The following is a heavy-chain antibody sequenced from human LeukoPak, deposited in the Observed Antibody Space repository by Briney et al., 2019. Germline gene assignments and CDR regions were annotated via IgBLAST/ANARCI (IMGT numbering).Heavy chain of an antibody. CDR3: ARRSGSWDYYFDY. J-gene: IGHJ4*02. CDR1: GYSFTNYW. D-gene: IGHD6-13*01. Sequence: GESLKISCQGSGYSFTNYWIGWVRQMPGKGLEWMGIIYPGDSDTRYSPSFQGQVTISADKSISTAYLQWSSPKASDTAIYYCARRSGSWDYYFDYWGQGTRVTVSS. CDR2: IYPGDSDT. V-gene: IGHV5-51*01.